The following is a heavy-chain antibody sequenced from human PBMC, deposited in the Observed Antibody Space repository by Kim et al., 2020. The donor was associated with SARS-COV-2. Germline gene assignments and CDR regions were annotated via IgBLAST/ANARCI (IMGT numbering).Heavy chain of an antibody. Sequence: GESLKISCKGSGYSFASYWISWVRQMPGQGLEWMGRIDPSDSYTNYCTSFQGHVTISAEKSISTSYLQLSSLKASATAMYYRWRHYGFVDQYDYYGMDVWGQGTTVTVSS. CDR2: IDPSDSYT. CDR3: WRHYGFVDQYDYYGMDV. V-gene: IGHV5-10-1*01. CDR1: GYSFASYW. D-gene: IGHD3-10*01. J-gene: IGHJ6*02.